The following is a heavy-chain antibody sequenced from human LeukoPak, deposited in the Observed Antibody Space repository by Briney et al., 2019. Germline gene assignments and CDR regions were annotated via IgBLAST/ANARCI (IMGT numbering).Heavy chain of an antibody. CDR1: GFTFSSYA. V-gene: IGHV3-23*01. CDR2: VSGSGGST. CDR3: AKGAGYCSGGNCQNYYYYMDV. J-gene: IGHJ6*03. D-gene: IGHD2-15*01. Sequence: PGGSLRLSCAASGFTFSSYAMHWVRQAPGKGLEWVSTVSGSGGSTYYADSVKGRFTISRDNSKNTLYLQMNSLRGEDTAVYYCAKGAGYCSGGNCQNYYYYMDVWGKGTTVTVSS.